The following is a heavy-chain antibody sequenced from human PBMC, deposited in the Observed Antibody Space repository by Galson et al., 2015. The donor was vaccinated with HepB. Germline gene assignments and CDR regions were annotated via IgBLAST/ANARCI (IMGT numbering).Heavy chain of an antibody. J-gene: IGHJ5*02. Sequence: LSLTCTVSGGSISSYYWSWIRQPPGKGLEWIGYIYYSGSTNYNPSLKSRVTISVDTSKNQSSLKLSSVTAADTAVYYCARRGEDLDYWFDPWGQGTLVTVSS. CDR1: GGSISSYY. D-gene: IGHD3/OR15-3a*01. V-gene: IGHV4-59*08. CDR2: IYYSGST. CDR3: ARRGEDLDYWFDP.